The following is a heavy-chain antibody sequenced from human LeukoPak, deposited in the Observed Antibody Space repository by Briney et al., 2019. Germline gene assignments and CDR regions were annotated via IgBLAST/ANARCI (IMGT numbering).Heavy chain of an antibody. CDR3: ARDLGYSGFDWAP. CDR1: GGSISSSSYY. D-gene: IGHD5-12*01. J-gene: IGHJ5*02. Sequence: SETLSLTCTVSGGSISSSSYYWGWIRQPPGKGLEWIGSIYYSGSTYYNPTLKSRVTISVDTSKNQFSLNLTSVTDADAAVYYCARDLGYSGFDWAPWGQGTLVTVSS. CDR2: IYYSGST. V-gene: IGHV4-39*07.